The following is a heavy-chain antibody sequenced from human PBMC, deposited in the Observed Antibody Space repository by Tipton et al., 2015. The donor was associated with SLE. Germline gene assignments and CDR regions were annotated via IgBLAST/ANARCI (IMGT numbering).Heavy chain of an antibody. J-gene: IGHJ4*02. CDR3: ARVLGAPIGQQLGYFDY. Sequence: LRLSCVVYGRSFSSYYWNWIRQPPGKGLEWIAEITHSGNTKYNPSLKSRVTISVDTSKNQFSLKLSSVTAADTAVYYCARVLGAPIGQQLGYFDYWGQGTLVTVSS. V-gene: IGHV4-34*01. CDR2: ITHSGNT. CDR1: GRSFSSYY. D-gene: IGHD6-13*01.